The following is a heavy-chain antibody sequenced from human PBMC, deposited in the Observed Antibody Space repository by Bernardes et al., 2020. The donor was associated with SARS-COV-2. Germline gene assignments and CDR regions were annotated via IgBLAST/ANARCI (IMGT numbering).Heavy chain of an antibody. CDR1: GGSIRSSSYY. Sequence: SATLSLTCTVSGGSIRSSSYYWGWIRQPPGKGLEWIGSIYYSGSTYYNPSLKSRVTISVDTSKNQFSLKLTSVTAADTALYYCARTNQGLYGMDVWGQGTTVTVS. J-gene: IGHJ6*02. V-gene: IGHV4-39*07. D-gene: IGHD2-2*01. CDR3: ARTNQGLYGMDV. CDR2: IYYSGST.